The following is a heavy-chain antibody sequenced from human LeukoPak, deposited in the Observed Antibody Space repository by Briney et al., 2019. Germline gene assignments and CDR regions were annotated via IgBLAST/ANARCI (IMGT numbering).Heavy chain of an antibody. V-gene: IGHV4-59*01. CDR2: IYYSRST. CDR3: AREMVIAAAGVYYYYGMDV. Sequence: SETLSLTCTVSGGSISSYYWSWIWQPPGKGLEWIGYIYYSRSTNYNPSLKSRVTISVDTSKNQFSLKLSSVTAADTAVYYCAREMVIAAAGVYYYYGMDVWGQGTTVTVSS. D-gene: IGHD6-13*01. J-gene: IGHJ6*02. CDR1: GGSISSYY.